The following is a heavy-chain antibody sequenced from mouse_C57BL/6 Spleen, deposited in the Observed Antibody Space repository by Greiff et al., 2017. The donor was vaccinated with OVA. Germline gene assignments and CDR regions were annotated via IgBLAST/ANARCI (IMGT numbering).Heavy chain of an antibody. J-gene: IGHJ4*01. CDR1: GYSITSGYY. V-gene: IGHV3-6*01. CDR3: ARNSNYDYYAMDY. D-gene: IGHD2-5*01. Sequence: VQLQQSGPGLVKPSQSLSLTCSVPGYSITSGYYWNWIRQFPGNKLEWMGYISYDGSNNYNPSLKNRISITRDTSKNQFFLKLNSVTTEDTATYYCARNSNYDYYAMDYWGQGTSVTVSS. CDR2: ISYDGSN.